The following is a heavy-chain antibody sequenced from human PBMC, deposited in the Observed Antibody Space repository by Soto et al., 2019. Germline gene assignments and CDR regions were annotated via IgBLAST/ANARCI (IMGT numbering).Heavy chain of an antibody. CDR3: ASRFGELLLVFDF. D-gene: IGHD3-10*01. Sequence: EVQLLESGGGLVQPGGSLRLSCAASGFTFISQAMSLARRAPGRGLGWVSAISGSGDRTYYADSVKGRFTISRDNYKNTVYLQMDSLRADDTAVYYCASRFGELLLVFDFWGQGTLVSVSS. V-gene: IGHV3-23*01. J-gene: IGHJ4*02. CDR1: GFTFISQA. CDR2: ISGSGDRT.